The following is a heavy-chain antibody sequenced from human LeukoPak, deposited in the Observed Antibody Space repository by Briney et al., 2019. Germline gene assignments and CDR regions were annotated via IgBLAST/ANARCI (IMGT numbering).Heavy chain of an antibody. J-gene: IGHJ4*02. V-gene: IGHV3-48*04. Sequence: GGSLRLSCGASGFIFSSYRMNWVRQVPGKGLEWVSYISGGGDTIYYADSVKGRFTISRDNAKNSLYLQMNSLRAEDTAVYYCVRDSSSLFDYWGQGTLVIVSS. CDR1: GFIFSSYR. D-gene: IGHD6-19*01. CDR3: VRDSSSLFDY. CDR2: ISGGGDTI.